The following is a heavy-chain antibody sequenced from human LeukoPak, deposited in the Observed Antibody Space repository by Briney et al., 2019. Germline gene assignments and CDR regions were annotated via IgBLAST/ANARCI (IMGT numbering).Heavy chain of an antibody. J-gene: IGHJ3*02. D-gene: IGHD4-17*01. V-gene: IGHV3-13*01. CDR2: IDTGGDT. CDR3: ARKPHDYVDAFDI. Sequence: GGSLRLSCAASGFTFSSYDLHWVRQATGKGLEWVSGIDTGGDTYYPGSVKGRFTISRENAKNSLYLQMNSLRAEDTAVYYCARKPHDYVDAFDIWGQGTMVTVSS. CDR1: GFTFSSYD.